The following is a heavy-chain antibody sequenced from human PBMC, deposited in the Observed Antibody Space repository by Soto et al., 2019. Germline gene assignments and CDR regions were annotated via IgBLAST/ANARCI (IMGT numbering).Heavy chain of an antibody. J-gene: IGHJ5*02. CDR2: IYYSGST. CDR1: GGSISSYY. V-gene: IGHV4-59*01. D-gene: IGHD3-10*01. CDR3: ARLLWFGELLPSRFDP. Sequence: SETLSLTCTVSGGSISSYYWSWIRQPPGKGLEWIGYIYYSGSTNYNPSLKSRVTISVDTSKNQFSLKLSYVTAADTAVYYCARLLWFGELLPSRFDPWGQGTLVTVPS.